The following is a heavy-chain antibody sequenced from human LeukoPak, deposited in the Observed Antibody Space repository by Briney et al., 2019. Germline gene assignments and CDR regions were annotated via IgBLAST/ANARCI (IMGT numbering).Heavy chain of an antibody. V-gene: IGHV4-34*01. Sequence: SETLSLTCAVSGGSFSGYYWSWIRQPPGKGLEWIGEINSSGSTNYNPSLKSRVTISVDTSKNPFSLKLSSVTAADTAVYYCARSTSGWDLFNYWGQGTLGTVSS. J-gene: IGHJ4*02. CDR2: INSSGST. CDR3: ARSTSGWDLFNY. CDR1: GGSFSGYY. D-gene: IGHD6-19*01.